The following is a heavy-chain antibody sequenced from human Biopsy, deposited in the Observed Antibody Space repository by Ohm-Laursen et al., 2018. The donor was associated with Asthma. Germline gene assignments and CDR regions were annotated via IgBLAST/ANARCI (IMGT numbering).Heavy chain of an antibody. CDR2: VSSDGHNK. J-gene: IGHJ4*02. CDR1: GFTFSSYG. V-gene: IGHV3-30*19. D-gene: IGHD6-6*01. Sequence: SLRLSCSASGFTFSSYGMHWVRQGPGKGLEWVALVSSDGHNKYYADSVKGRFTISRDNSKDTLYLQVNSLRGDDTAVYYCARGKTWGRSYYFDYWGQGTLVTVSS. CDR3: ARGKTWGRSYYFDY.